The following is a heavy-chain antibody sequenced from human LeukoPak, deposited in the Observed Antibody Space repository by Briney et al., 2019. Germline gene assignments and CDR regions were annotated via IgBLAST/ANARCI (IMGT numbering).Heavy chain of an antibody. Sequence: SETLSLTCTVSGGSISSYYWSWIRQPPGKGLEWIGNIYYSGSTNYNPSLKSRVTISVDTSKNQFSLKLSSATAADPAVYYCTRGSIAYYYMDVWGKGTTVTISS. CDR1: GGSISSYY. D-gene: IGHD3-22*01. CDR3: TRGSIAYYYMDV. J-gene: IGHJ6*03. V-gene: IGHV4-59*01. CDR2: IYYSGST.